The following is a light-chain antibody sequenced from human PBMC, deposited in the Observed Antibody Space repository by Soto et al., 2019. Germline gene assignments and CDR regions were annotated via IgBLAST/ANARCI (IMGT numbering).Light chain of an antibody. CDR3: QQYHTYST. J-gene: IGKJ1*01. Sequence: DIQMSQSPSTLSASVGDRVSITCRASQAIRDWLAWYQQKPGQVPELLSFDVSTSESGVPSRFSGSRSGTEFTLTISSLQPDDFETYFCQQYHTYSTFGQGTKVDIK. CDR2: DVS. CDR1: QAIRDW. V-gene: IGKV1-5*01.